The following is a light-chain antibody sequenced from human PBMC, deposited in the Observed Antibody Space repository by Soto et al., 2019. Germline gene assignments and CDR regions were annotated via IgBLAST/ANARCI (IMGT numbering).Light chain of an antibody. CDR1: SRDVGIYNL. J-gene: IGLJ1*01. V-gene: IGLV2-23*01. CDR2: EDT. Sequence: QSVLTQPASVSGSPGQSITISCTGTSRDVGIYNLVSWYQLHPGKVPKLIIYEDTKRPSGISSRFSVSESGITAFLTISGLQAEDEADYYCCSYAGSSTYVFGTGTKVTVL. CDR3: CSYAGSSTYV.